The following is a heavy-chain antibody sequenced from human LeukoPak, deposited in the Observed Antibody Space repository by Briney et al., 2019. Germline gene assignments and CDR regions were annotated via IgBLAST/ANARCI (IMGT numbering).Heavy chain of an antibody. CDR1: GFTFSSYA. D-gene: IGHD2-8*01. J-gene: IGHJ4*02. CDR2: ISASAANT. Sequence: GGSLRLSWAASGFTFSSYAMSWVRQAPGKGLEWVSAISASAANTYYADSVKGRFTISRDNSKNTLYLQMNSLRAEDTAVYYCAKTRNDYGDSWGQGTLVTVSS. V-gene: IGHV3-23*01. CDR3: AKTRNDYGDS.